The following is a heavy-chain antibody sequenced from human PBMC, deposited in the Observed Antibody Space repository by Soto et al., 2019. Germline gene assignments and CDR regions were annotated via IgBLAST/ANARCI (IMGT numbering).Heavy chain of an antibody. CDR1: GFTFSSYG. J-gene: IGHJ4*02. V-gene: IGHV3-30*18. CDR3: AKSSSWYYFDY. Sequence: QVQLVESGGGVVQPGRSLRLSCAASGFTFSSYGMHWVRQAPGKGLEWVAVISYDGSNKYYADSVKGRFTISRDNSKNTLYLQMNSLRAEDTAVYYCAKSSSWYYFDYWGQGTLVTVFS. CDR2: ISYDGSNK. D-gene: IGHD6-13*01.